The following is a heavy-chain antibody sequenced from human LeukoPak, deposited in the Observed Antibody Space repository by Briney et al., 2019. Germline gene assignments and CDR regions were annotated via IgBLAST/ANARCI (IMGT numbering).Heavy chain of an antibody. Sequence: GGSLRLSCTASGFTFSTHSMHWVRQAPGKGPVWVSRINSDGSSTRYTDSVTGRFTISRDNAKNTVYLQMNSLRAEDTAVYYCARDLTPGYSGYDGDYWGQGTLVTVSS. D-gene: IGHD5-12*01. V-gene: IGHV3-74*01. CDR1: GFTFSTHS. CDR2: INSDGSST. CDR3: ARDLTPGYSGYDGDY. J-gene: IGHJ4*02.